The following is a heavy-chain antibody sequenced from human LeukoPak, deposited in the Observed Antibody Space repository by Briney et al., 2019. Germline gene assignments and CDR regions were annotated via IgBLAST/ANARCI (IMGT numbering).Heavy chain of an antibody. V-gene: IGHV4-34*01. CDR2: INHSGST. J-gene: IGHJ5*02. Sequence: SETLSLTCAVSGGSFSGYYWGWIRQPPGKGLEWIGEINHSGSTNYNPSLKSRVTISVDTSKNQFSLKLSSVTAADTAVYYCASNRGYSSSWYWFNWFDPWGQGTLVTVSS. D-gene: IGHD6-13*01. CDR3: ASNRGYSSSWYWFNWFDP. CDR1: GGSFSGYY.